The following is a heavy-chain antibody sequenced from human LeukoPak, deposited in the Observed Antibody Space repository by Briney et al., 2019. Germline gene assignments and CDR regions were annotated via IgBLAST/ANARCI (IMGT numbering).Heavy chain of an antibody. V-gene: IGHV3-72*01. CDR3: ARDGTSYGSGSYPYYYGMDV. D-gene: IGHD3-10*01. CDR1: GFTFSDHY. Sequence: GGSLRLSCAASGFTFSDHYMDWVRQAPGKGPEWVGRTRNKANSYTTEYAASVKGRFTISRDDSKNSLYLQMNSLKTEDTAVYYCARDGTSYGSGSYPYYYGMDVWGQGTTVTVSS. J-gene: IGHJ6*02. CDR2: TRNKANSYTT.